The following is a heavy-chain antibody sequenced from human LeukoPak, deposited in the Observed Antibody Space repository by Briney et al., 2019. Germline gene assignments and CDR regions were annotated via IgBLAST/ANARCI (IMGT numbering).Heavy chain of an antibody. CDR2: ISYDGSNK. J-gene: IGHJ2*01. CDR1: GFTFSSYA. D-gene: IGHD6-19*01. Sequence: GGSLRLSCAASGFTFSSYAMRWVRQAPGKGLEWVAVISYDGSNKYYADSVKGRFTISRDNSKNTLYLQMNSLRAEDTAVYYCARDTGQWLGHWYFDLWGRGTLVTVSS. CDR3: ARDTGQWLGHWYFDL. V-gene: IGHV3-30*04.